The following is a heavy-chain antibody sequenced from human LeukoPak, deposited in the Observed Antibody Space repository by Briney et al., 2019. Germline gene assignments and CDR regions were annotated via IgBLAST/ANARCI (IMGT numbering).Heavy chain of an antibody. CDR3: ARSTRGDYSGQHDDLDV. D-gene: IGHD5-12*01. CDR1: GVTFTGYA. V-gene: IGHV3-33*01. Sequence: PGGSLRLSCAATGVTFTGYAVHWVRQPPGEGLQWVAVIWPDATKTYYAESVKGRFTISRDQSKDTVYLQMSSLRADDTAAYYCARSTRGDYSGQHDDLDVWDQGTMVSVSP. J-gene: IGHJ3*01. CDR2: IWPDATKT.